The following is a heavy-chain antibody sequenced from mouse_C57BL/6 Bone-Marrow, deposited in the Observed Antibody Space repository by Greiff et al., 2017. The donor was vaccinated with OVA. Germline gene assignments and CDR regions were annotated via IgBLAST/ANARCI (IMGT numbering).Heavy chain of an antibody. CDR2: INPYNGGT. Sequence: EVQLLQSGPVLVKPGASLKLSCTASGFTFTDYYMNWVQQSPGKSLEWIGVINPYNGGTSYNQKLKGKATLTVDKSSSTAYMELNSLTSEDSAVYYCANRPLLRHEGYFDYWGQGTTLTVSS. J-gene: IGHJ2*01. D-gene: IGHD1-2*01. V-gene: IGHV1-19*01. CDR1: GFTFTDYY. CDR3: ANRPLLRHEGYFDY.